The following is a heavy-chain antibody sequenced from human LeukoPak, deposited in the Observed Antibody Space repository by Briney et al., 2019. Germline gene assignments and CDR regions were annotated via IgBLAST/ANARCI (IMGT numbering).Heavy chain of an antibody. CDR1: GFTFSSYA. J-gene: IGHJ4*02. CDR3: AKNYGTSRPFYDY. V-gene: IGHV3-23*01. D-gene: IGHD4-17*01. Sequence: LAGGSLRLSCAASGFTFSSYAMSWVRQAPGKGLQWVSAISGDAIYTYYLDSVKGRFTTSRDNSKNTLFLQMNSLRADDTAVYYCAKNYGTSRPFYDYWGQGIVVTVAS. CDR2: ISGDAIYT.